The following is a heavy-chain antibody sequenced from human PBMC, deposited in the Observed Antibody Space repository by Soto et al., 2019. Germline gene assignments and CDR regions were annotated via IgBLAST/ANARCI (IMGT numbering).Heavy chain of an antibody. CDR2: IIPVFGTT. Sequence: WASVKVSCKASGDTFSGYPINWVRQAPGEGLEWMGRIIPVFGTTNDAQRFEGRVTFTADESTNTAYMELRGLLSEDTAVYYCARDGGFGELKYWGQGTLVTVSS. CDR1: GDTFSGYP. J-gene: IGHJ4*02. V-gene: IGHV1-69*13. CDR3: ARDGGFGELKY. D-gene: IGHD3-10*01.